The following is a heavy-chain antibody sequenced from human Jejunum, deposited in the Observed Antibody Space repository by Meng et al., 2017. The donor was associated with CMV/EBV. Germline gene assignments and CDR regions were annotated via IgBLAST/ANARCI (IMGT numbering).Heavy chain of an antibody. CDR3: VRDQLVVVPVGGFDS. CDR2: ISGNSGRT. Sequence: FTFFTSSMGWVRQAPGKGLEWVSSISGNSGRTVYADSVEGRFTITRDESENTLNLFMRGLRPNDSATYYCVRDQLVVVPVGGFDSWGQGTLVTVSS. J-gene: IGHJ4*02. V-gene: IGHV3-23*01. CDR1: FTFFTSS. D-gene: IGHD2-15*01.